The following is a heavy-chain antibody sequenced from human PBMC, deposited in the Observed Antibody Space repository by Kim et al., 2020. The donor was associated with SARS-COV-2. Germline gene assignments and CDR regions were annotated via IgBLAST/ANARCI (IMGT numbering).Heavy chain of an antibody. CDR2: IYTSGST. CDR3: ARDIPPASLGYCSSTSGRHHSKKTYYDFWSGYCNWFDP. V-gene: IGHV4-4*07. J-gene: IGHJ5*02. D-gene: IGHD3-3*01. Sequence: SETLSLTCTVSGGSISSYYWSWIRQPAGKGLEWIGRIYTSGSTNYNPSLKSRVTMSVDTSKNQFSLKLSSVTAADTAVYYCARDIPPASLGYCSSTSGRHHSKKTYYDFWSGYCNWFDPWGQGTLVTVSS. CDR1: GGSISSYY.